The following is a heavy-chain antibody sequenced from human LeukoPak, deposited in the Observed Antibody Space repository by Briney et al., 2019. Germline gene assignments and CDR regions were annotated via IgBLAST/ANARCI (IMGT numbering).Heavy chain of an antibody. V-gene: IGHV1-8*01. CDR3: ARGQDSISWYRWFDP. D-gene: IGHD6-13*01. CDR1: GYTFTSYD. Sequence: ASVKVSCKASGYTFTSYDINWVRQATGQGLEWMGWMNPNSGNTGYAQKFQGRVTMTRNTSISTAYMELSSLRSEDTAVYYCARGQDSISWYRWFDPWGQGTLVTVSS. J-gene: IGHJ5*02. CDR2: MNPNSGNT.